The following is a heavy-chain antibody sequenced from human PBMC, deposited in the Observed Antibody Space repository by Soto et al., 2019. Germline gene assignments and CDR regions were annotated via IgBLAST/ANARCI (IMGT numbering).Heavy chain of an antibody. J-gene: IGHJ4*02. CDR2: ISYDGSNK. D-gene: IGHD1-26*01. CDR1: GFSFSSYG. Sequence: QVQLVESGGGVVQPGRSLRLSCAASGFSFSSYGMHWVRQAPGKGLEWVAVISYDGSNKYYADSVKGRFTISRDNSKDTLYLQINSRRAEDKVVYYCAKDHKSGSYGYWGQGTLVHVSS. V-gene: IGHV3-30*18. CDR3: AKDHKSGSYGY.